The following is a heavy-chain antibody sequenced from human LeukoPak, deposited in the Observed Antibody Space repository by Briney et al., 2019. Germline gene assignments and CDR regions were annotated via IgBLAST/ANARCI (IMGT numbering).Heavy chain of an antibody. J-gene: IGHJ6*03. CDR3: ASSKYYYYYYMDV. CDR1: GGSISSYY. CDR2: IYYSGST. V-gene: IGHV4-59*01. Sequence: SETLSLTCTVSGGSISSYYWSWIRQPPGKGLEWLGYIYYSGSTNYNPSLKSRVTISVDTSKNQFSLKLSSVTAADTAVYYCASSKYYYYYYMDVWGKGTTVTISS. D-gene: IGHD2-2*01.